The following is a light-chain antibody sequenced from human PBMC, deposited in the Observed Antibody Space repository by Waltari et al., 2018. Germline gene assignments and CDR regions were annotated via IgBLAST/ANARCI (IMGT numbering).Light chain of an antibody. Sequence: SYELTQPPSVSVSPGQTASHPCSGAHSGDKYACWYQQKPGQSPVLVIYQDSKRPSGIPERFSGSNSGNTATLTISGTQAMDEADYYCQAWDSSTADWVFGGGTKLTVL. CDR1: HSGDKY. V-gene: IGLV3-1*01. CDR2: QDS. CDR3: QAWDSSTADWV. J-gene: IGLJ3*02.